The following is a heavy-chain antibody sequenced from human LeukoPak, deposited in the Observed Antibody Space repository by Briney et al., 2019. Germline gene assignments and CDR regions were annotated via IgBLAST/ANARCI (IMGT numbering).Heavy chain of an antibody. CDR3: ARERGYYYDSSGYYSAGDWFDP. J-gene: IGHJ5*02. Sequence: SETLSLTCTVSGGSISSYYWSWIRQPPGKGLEWIGHIYYSGSTNYNPSLKSRVTISVDTSKNQFSLKLSSVTAADTAVYYCARERGYYYDSSGYYSAGDWFDPWGQGTLVTVSS. V-gene: IGHV4-59*08. CDR2: IYYSGST. CDR1: GGSISSYY. D-gene: IGHD3-22*01.